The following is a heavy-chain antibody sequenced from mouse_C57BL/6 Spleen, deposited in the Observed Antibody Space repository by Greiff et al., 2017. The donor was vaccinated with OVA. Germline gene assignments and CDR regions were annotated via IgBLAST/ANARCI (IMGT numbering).Heavy chain of an antibody. J-gene: IGHJ3*01. V-gene: IGHV2-2*01. Sequence: QVQLQQSGPGLVQPSQSLSITCTVSGFSLTSYGVHWVRQSPGKGLEWLGVIWSGGSTDYNAAFISRLSISKDNSKSQVFFKMNRLQADDTAIYYCARNWGYGSSPFAYWGQGTLVTVSA. CDR1: GFSLTSYG. D-gene: IGHD1-1*01. CDR2: IWSGGST. CDR3: ARNWGYGSSPFAY.